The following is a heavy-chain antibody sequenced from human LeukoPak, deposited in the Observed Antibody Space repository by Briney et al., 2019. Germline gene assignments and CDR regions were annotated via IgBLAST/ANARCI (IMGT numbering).Heavy chain of an antibody. J-gene: IGHJ4*02. CDR1: GFTFSDYY. V-gene: IGHV3-11*06. CDR2: ISSSSIYT. D-gene: IGHD6-19*01. CDR3: ARHSGGWYYFDY. Sequence: GGSLRLSCAASGFTFSDYYMTWIRQAPGKGLEWVSYISSSSIYTNYADSVKGRFTISRDNAKNSLSLQMNSLRAEDTAVYYCARHSGGWYYFDYWGQGTLVTVSS.